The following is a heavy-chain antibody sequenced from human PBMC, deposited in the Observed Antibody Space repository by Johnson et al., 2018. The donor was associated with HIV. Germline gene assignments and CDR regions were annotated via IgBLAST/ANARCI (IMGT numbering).Heavy chain of an antibody. CDR1: GISVSSYY. Sequence: VQLVESGGGVVQPGRSLRLSCAASGISVSSYYMSWVRQAPGKGLEWVSGITWNSGSIGYADSVKGRFTISRDNAKKSLYLQMNSLRAEDTALYYCARHVVVTAISDDDAFDIWGQGTMVTVYS. D-gene: IGHD2-21*02. CDR3: ARHVVVTAISDDDAFDI. V-gene: IGHV3-9*01. CDR2: ITWNSGSI. J-gene: IGHJ3*02.